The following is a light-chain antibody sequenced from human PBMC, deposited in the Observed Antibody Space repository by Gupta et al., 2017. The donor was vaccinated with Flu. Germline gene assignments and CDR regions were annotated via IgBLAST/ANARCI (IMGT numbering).Light chain of an antibody. Sequence: DIQMTQSPSSLSASVGDRVTITCRSSQSISTYLNWYQQIPGKPPNLLIYAASNLQSGVPSRFSGSGSGSDFTLTITSLQPEDFATYYCQQSYSTPFTFGPGTKVDIK. V-gene: IGKV1-39*01. CDR3: QQSYSTPFT. CDR1: QSISTY. CDR2: AAS. J-gene: IGKJ3*01.